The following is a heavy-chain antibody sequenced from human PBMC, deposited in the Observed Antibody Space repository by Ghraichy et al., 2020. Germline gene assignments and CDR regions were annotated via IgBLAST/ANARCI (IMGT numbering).Heavy chain of an antibody. CDR1: GFTFGDYA. J-gene: IGHJ4*02. V-gene: IGHV3-49*04. CDR3: ARDLGSDRPYYYDF. Sequence: GGSLRLYCTASGFTFGDYAMSWVRQAPGQGLEWVGFIRSKAYGGTTEYAASVKGRFTISRDDSKSVAYLQMNSLKSEDTAVYYCARDLGSDRPYYYDFWGQGTLVTVSS. CDR2: IRSKAYGGTT. D-gene: IGHD3-10*01.